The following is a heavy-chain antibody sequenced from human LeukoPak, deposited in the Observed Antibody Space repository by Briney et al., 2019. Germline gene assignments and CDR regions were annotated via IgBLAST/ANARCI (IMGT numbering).Heavy chain of an antibody. CDR2: ISYDGSNK. Sequence: GGSLRLSCAASGFTFSSYAMHWVRQAPGKGLEWVAVISYDGSNKYYADSVKGRFTISRDNSKNTLFLLMNSLRVEDTAVYYCAREPPGGTTAADSWGQGTLVTVSS. J-gene: IGHJ4*02. D-gene: IGHD1/OR15-1a*01. CDR3: AREPPGGTTAADS. CDR1: GFTFSSYA. V-gene: IGHV3-30-3*01.